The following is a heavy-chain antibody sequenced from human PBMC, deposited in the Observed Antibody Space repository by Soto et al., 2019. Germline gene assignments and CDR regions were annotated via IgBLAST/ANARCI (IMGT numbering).Heavy chain of an antibody. Sequence: HVQLVQSGTEVKKPGASVRVSCMVSGYPFTTYYIHWVRQAPGQGLEWMGWIDPRSGGTVYEQKFQGRVTMTRDTSISTVYMDLSGLTSDDTALYYCATDDYGIFPYWGQGGLVTVSS. CDR2: IDPRSGGT. CDR3: ATDDYGIFPY. V-gene: IGHV1-2*02. D-gene: IGHD3-10*01. J-gene: IGHJ4*02. CDR1: GYPFTTYY.